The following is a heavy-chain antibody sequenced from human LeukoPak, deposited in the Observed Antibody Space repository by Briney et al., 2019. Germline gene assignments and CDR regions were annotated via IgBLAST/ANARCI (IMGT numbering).Heavy chain of an antibody. V-gene: IGHV3-7*03. CDR1: GFTFSSYW. Sequence: GGSLRLSCAASGFTFSSYWMSWVRQAPGKGLEWVGNIRQDGSEKYYVDSVKGRFTISRDNAKNSLFLQMNNLRAEDMAVYYCARDGTASFFFDYWGQGTLVTVSS. CDR3: ARDGTASFFFDY. CDR2: IRQDGSEK. J-gene: IGHJ4*02. D-gene: IGHD1-26*01.